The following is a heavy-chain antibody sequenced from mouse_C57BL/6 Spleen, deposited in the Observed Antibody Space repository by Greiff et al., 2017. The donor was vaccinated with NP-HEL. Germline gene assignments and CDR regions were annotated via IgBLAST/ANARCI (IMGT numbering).Heavy chain of an antibody. CDR2: ISSGGDYI. V-gene: IGHV5-9-1*02. CDR1: GFTFSSYA. J-gene: IGHJ3*01. Sequence: EVKLVESGEGLVKPGGSLKLSCAASGFTFSSYAMSWVRQTPEKRLEWVAYISSGGDYIYYADTVKGRFTISRDNARNTLYLQMSSLKSEDTAMYYCTRDLDYYGSSYWFAYWGQGTLVTVSA. D-gene: IGHD1-1*01. CDR3: TRDLDYYGSSYWFAY.